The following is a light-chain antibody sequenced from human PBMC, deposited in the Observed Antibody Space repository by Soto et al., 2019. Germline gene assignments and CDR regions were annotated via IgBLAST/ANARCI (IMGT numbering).Light chain of an antibody. CDR1: QSIRSW. V-gene: IGKV1-5*03. Sequence: DIQMTQSPSTLSASVEDGVTITCRASQSIRSWLAWYQQKPGKAPKLLIYQASSLESGAPSRFSGSGSGTEFTLTISSLQPDDFATYYCQQYDSYPLTFGGGTKVEIK. CDR2: QAS. CDR3: QQYDSYPLT. J-gene: IGKJ4*01.